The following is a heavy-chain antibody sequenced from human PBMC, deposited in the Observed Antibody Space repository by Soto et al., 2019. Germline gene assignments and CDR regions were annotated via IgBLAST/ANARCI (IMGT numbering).Heavy chain of an antibody. V-gene: IGHV4-39*01. CDR1: GGSISSSSYY. J-gene: IGHJ4*02. Sequence: SETLSLTCTVSGGSISSSSYYWGWIRQPPGKGLEWIGSIYYSGSTYYNPSLKSRVTISVDTSKNQFSLKLSSVTAADTAVYYCASTSSGWSAFDYWGQGTLVTVSS. CDR3: ASTSSGWSAFDY. D-gene: IGHD6-19*01. CDR2: IYYSGST.